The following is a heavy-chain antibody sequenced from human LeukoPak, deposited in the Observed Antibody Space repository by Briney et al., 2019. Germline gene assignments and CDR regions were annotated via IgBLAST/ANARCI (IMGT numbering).Heavy chain of an antibody. Sequence: GGSLRLSCAASGFTFSSYAMSWVRQAPGKGLEWFSAISGSGGSTYYADSVKGRFTISRDNSKKTLYLQMNSLRAEDTAVYYCAKCCRRGRANLEGKYEVDYWGQGTLVTVSS. CDR1: GFTFSSYA. V-gene: IGHV3-23*01. D-gene: IGHD1-14*01. J-gene: IGHJ4*02. CDR3: AKCCRRGRANLEGKYEVDY. CDR2: ISGSGGST.